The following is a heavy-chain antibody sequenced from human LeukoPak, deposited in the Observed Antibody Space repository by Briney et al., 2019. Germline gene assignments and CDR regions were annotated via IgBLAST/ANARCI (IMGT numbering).Heavy chain of an antibody. CDR3: VKDRDLAAAGPGYFDY. J-gene: IGHJ4*02. D-gene: IGHD6-13*01. CDR2: ISYDGSNK. CDR1: GFTFSGSG. Sequence: GGSLRLSCAASGFTFSGSGLHWVRQAPGKGLEWVAVISYDGSNKYYADSVKGRFTISRDNSKNTLYLQMNGLRDEDTALYYCVKDRDLAAAGPGYFDYWGQGTLVTVSS. V-gene: IGHV3-30*18.